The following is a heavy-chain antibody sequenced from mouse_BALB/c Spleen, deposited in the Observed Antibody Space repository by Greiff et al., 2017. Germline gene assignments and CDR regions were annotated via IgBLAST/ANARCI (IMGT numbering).Heavy chain of an antibody. CDR1: GFTFSSYA. CDR2: ISSGGSYT. CDR3: ARSGYGSSYVYAMDY. Sequence: EVMLVESGGGLVKPGGSLKLSCAASGFTFSSYAMSWVRQTPEKRLEWVATISSGGSYTYYPDSVKGRFTISRDNAKNTLYLQMSSLRSEDTAMYYCARSGYGSSYVYAMDYWGQGTSVTVSS. V-gene: IGHV5-9-1*01. D-gene: IGHD1-1*01. J-gene: IGHJ4*01.